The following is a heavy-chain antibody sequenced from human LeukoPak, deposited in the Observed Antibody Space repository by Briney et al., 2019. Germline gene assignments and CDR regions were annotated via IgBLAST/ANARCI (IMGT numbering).Heavy chain of an antibody. CDR1: GGSISSYY. V-gene: IGHV4-4*07. J-gene: IGHJ5*02. CDR3: AREYCSSTSCQFNWFDP. CDR2: IYTSGST. Sequence: SETLSLTCTVSGGSISSYYWSWIRQPAGKGLEWIVRIYTSGSTNYNPSLKSRVTMSVDTSKNQFSLKLSSVTAADTAVYYCAREYCSSTSCQFNWFDPWGQGTLVTVSS. D-gene: IGHD2-2*01.